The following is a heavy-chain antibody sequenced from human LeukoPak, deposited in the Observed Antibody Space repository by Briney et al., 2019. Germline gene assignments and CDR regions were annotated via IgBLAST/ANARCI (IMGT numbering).Heavy chain of an antibody. CDR2: IKEDASEK. V-gene: IGHV3-7*01. J-gene: IGHJ4*02. CDR3: ASRRDLSGY. CDR1: GFTFSSHW. Sequence: GGSLRLSCAASGFTFSSHWMTWVRQAPGKGLEWVANIKEDASEKYYVDSVKGQFTISRDNAKNSVYLQMNSLRAEDTAVYYCASRRDLSGYWGQGTLVTVSS. D-gene: IGHD2-21*02.